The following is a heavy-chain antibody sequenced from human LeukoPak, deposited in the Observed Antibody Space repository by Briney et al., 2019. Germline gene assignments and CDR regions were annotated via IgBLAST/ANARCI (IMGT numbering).Heavy chain of an antibody. D-gene: IGHD3-10*01. Sequence: GGSLRLSCAASRFTFSSYSMNWVRQAPGKGLEWVSSISSSSSYIYYADSVKGRFTISRDNAKNSLYLQMNSLRAEDTAIYYCVKVAKYYYGSETYYFFEHWGQGTPVTASS. J-gene: IGHJ4*02. CDR3: VKVAKYYYGSETYYFFEH. CDR2: ISSSSSYI. CDR1: RFTFSSYS. V-gene: IGHV3-21*01.